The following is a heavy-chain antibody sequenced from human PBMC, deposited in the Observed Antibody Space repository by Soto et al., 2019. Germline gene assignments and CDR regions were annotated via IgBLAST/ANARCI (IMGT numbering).Heavy chain of an antibody. J-gene: IGHJ2*01. V-gene: IGHV4-59*01. CDR3: ARGRGGYFNL. CDR2: IYYSGST. Sequence: SETLSLTCTVSGDSISSYYWSWIRQPPGKGLEWIGYIYYSGSTDYNPSLKSRVTISVDTSKNQFSLKLSSVTAADTAVYYCARGRGGYFNLWGRGTLVTVS. CDR1: GDSISSYY.